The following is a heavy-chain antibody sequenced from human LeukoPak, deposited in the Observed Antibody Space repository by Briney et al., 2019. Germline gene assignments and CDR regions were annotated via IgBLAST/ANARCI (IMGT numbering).Heavy chain of an antibody. J-gene: IGHJ4*02. V-gene: IGHV1-18*01. CDR2: ISAYNGNT. Sequence: GASVKVSCKASGYTFTSYGISWVRQAPGQGLEGMGWISAYNGNTNYAQKLQGRVTMTTDTSTSTAYMELRSLRSDDTAVYYCARDMGTGYCSSTSCYVYWGQGTLVTVSS. D-gene: IGHD2-2*01. CDR3: ARDMGTGYCSSTSCYVY. CDR1: GYTFTSYG.